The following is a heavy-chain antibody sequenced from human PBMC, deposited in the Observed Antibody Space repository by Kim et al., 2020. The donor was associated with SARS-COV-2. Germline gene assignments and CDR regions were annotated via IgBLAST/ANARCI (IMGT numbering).Heavy chain of an antibody. D-gene: IGHD3-16*02. Sequence: GGSLRLSCAASGFTFSSYDMSWVRQAPGKGLEWVSSISGSSGSTYYADSVKGRFTISRDNSKNTLYLQMNSLRAEDTAVYYCAREDYDYVWGSYRYMYFDYWGEGTPVTVSS. CDR3: AREDYDYVWGSYRYMYFDY. V-gene: IGHV3-23*01. J-gene: IGHJ4*02. CDR2: ISGSSGST. CDR1: GFTFSSYD.